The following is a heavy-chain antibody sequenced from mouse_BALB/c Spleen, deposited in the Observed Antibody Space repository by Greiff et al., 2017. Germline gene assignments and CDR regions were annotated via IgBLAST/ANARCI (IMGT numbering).Heavy chain of an antibody. J-gene: IGHJ2*01. V-gene: IGHV1-14*01. CDR2: INPDNDGT. CDR3: ARGGDDYDD. CDR1: GYTFTSYV. Sequence: VQLQQSGPELVKPGASVKMSCKASGYTFTSYVMHWVKQKPGQGLEWIGDINPDNDGTKYNEKFKGKATLTSDKSSSTAYMELSSLTSEDSAVYCCARGGDDYDDWGQGTTLTVSS. D-gene: IGHD2-4*01.